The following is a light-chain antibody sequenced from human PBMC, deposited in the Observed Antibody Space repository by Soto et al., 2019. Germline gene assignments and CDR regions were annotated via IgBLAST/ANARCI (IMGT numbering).Light chain of an antibody. CDR3: QKYETFSGT. CDR1: QSISSW. CDR2: KAS. V-gene: IGKV1-5*03. Sequence: DIQMTQSPSTLSASVGDRVTITCGASQSISSWLAWYQQKPGKAPKLLIYKASSLESGVPSRFSGSGSGTKFTLTIASLQPDDFATYYCQKYETFSGTFGPGTKVDIK. J-gene: IGKJ1*01.